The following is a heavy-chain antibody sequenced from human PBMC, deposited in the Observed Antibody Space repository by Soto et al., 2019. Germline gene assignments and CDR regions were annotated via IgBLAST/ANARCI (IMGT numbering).Heavy chain of an antibody. CDR3: ARHWYYDCGSGYNNYGMDV. Sequence: SMKVPCKASGGTFSSYAISWVRQASGQGLEWMGGILPMFGTANYGEKLQGRGTITADKSTSTAYMELSSLRSEDTAVYYCARHWYYDCGSGYNNYGMDVWGQGTTVTVSS. J-gene: IGHJ6*02. CDR2: ILPMFGTA. CDR1: GGTFSSYA. V-gene: IGHV1-69*06. D-gene: IGHD3-3*01.